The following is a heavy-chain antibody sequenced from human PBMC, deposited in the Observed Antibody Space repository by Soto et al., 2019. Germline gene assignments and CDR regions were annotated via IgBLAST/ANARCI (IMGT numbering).Heavy chain of an antibody. D-gene: IGHD2-2*01. Sequence: EVQLLESGGGLVQPGGSLILSCAACGFPFSTAGILWLRQPPGEGLEWVSAIGPTANTNYRDSVKGRFTISRDNSRNTVFLQMSALRPEDTALYYCAIARHCSSAACPAAEWGQGTLITLSS. V-gene: IGHV3-23*05. CDR3: AIARHCSSAACPAAE. CDR2: IGPTANT. CDR1: GFPFSTAG. J-gene: IGHJ4*02.